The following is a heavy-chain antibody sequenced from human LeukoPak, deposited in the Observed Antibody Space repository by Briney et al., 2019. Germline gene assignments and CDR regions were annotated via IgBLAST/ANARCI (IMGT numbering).Heavy chain of an antibody. CDR1: GFTFSSHW. D-gene: IGHD2-8*02. CDR2: LISDGSSA. V-gene: IGHV3-74*01. Sequence: PGGSLRLSCAASGFTFSSHWMHWVRHAPGKGLVWVSRLISDGSSASYADSVKGRFTISRDNTKNILYLQMNSLRAEDTAVYYCVRDSRYCPDVWGQGTTVTVSS. CDR3: VRDSRYCPDV. J-gene: IGHJ6*02.